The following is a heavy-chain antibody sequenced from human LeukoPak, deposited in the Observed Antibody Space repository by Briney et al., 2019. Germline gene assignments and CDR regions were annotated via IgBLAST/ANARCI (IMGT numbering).Heavy chain of an antibody. CDR1: GFTFSNYW. CDR3: ATCSSGYYCDHFQT. J-gene: IGHJ1*01. V-gene: IGHV3-7*01. Sequence: GGSLRLSCTASGFTFSNYWMTWIRQAPGKGLEWVANIKQDGTEKYHVDSVEGRFTVSRDNSKNSLFLQIESLRAADTAVYYCATCSSGYYCDHFQTWGQGSLVTVSS. CDR2: IKQDGTEK. D-gene: IGHD3-22*01.